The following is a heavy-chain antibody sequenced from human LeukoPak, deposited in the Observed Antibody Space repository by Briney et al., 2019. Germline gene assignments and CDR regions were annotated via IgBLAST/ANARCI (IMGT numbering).Heavy chain of an antibody. Sequence: GESLKISCKGSGCSFTSYWIGWVRQMPGKGLEWMGIIYPGDSDTRYSPSFQGQVTISADKSISTAYLQWSSLKASDTAMYYCARPPDHYYDSSGFQTSDYWGQGTLVTVSS. CDR1: GCSFTSYW. CDR2: IYPGDSDT. CDR3: ARPPDHYYDSSGFQTSDY. V-gene: IGHV5-51*01. D-gene: IGHD3-22*01. J-gene: IGHJ4*02.